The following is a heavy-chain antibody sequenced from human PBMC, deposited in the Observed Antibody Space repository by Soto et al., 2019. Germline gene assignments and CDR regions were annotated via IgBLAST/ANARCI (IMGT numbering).Heavy chain of an antibody. CDR2: INHSGST. CDR3: ARDKITGLFDY. J-gene: IGHJ4*02. D-gene: IGHD2-8*02. CDR1: GGSFRGYY. V-gene: IGHV4-34*01. Sequence: QVQLQQWGAGLLKPSETLSLACAVYGGSFRGYYWTWIRQPPGTGLEWIGEINHSGSTNYNPSLKSRFTIAVDSSKNQFSLKLTSVTAADTAVYYGARDKITGLFDYWGQGILVTVSS.